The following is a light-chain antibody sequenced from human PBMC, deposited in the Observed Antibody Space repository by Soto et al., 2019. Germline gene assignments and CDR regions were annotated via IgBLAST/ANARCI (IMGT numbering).Light chain of an antibody. J-gene: IGKJ4*01. Sequence: EIVLTQSPGTLSPGERATLSCRASQSVSSSYLAWYQQKPGQAPRQLIYGASSRATGIPDRFSGSGSGTDFTLPITRLEPEDFAVYYCQHYRTSFGGGTRVEIK. CDR3: QHYRTS. CDR1: QSVSSSY. CDR2: GAS. V-gene: IGKV3-20*01.